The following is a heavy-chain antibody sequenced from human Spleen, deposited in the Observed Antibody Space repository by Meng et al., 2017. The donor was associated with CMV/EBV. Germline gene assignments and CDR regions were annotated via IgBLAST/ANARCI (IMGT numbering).Heavy chain of an antibody. D-gene: IGHD5-18*01. J-gene: IGHJ4*02. Sequence: GESLKISCAASGFTFSSYAMGWVRQAPGKGLEWVSSISSSSSYIYYADSVKGRFTISRDNAKNSLSLQMNSLRADDTAVYFCATLGFRRIDYWGQGTLVTVSS. V-gene: IGHV3-21*01. CDR3: ATLGFRRIDY. CDR1: GFTFSSYA. CDR2: ISSSSSYI.